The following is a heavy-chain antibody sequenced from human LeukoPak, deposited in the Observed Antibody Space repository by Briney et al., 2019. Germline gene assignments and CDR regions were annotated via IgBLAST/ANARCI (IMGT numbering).Heavy chain of an antibody. Sequence: ASVKVSCKTSGYTFIAYYVHWVRQAPGQGLEWMGWINPNTGDTTYAQQFQGRVTMTRDTSPSTVYMELSSLRSDDTAVYYCARVVFDGSISRRFDSWGQGTQVAVFS. CDR3: ARVVFDGSISRRFDS. CDR2: INPNTGDT. V-gene: IGHV1-2*02. D-gene: IGHD3-3*02. J-gene: IGHJ4*02. CDR1: GYTFIAYY.